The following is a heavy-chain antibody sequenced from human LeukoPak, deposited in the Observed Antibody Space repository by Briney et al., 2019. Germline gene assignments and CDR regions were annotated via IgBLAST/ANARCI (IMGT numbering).Heavy chain of an antibody. CDR2: ISSSGRTI. V-gene: IGHV3-48*03. Sequence: GGSLRLSCAASGFTFSSYEMNWVRQAPGKGLEGVSYISSSGRTIYYAAPVKGRFTISRDNAKNSLYLQMNSLRAEATAGYYCARAPTIVDAFDIWGQGTMVTVSS. CDR3: ARAPTIVDAFDI. CDR1: GFTFSSYE. D-gene: IGHD2-15*01. J-gene: IGHJ3*02.